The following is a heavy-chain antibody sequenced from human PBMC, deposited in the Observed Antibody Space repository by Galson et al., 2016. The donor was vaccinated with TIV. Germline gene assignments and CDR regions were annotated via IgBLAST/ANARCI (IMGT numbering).Heavy chain of an antibody. CDR3: AKVPSSGFSYYYGIDV. V-gene: IGHV3-23*01. CDR2: ISGGGGSS. Sequence: LTWVRQAPGKGLEWVSAISGGGGSSYYGDSVKGRFTISRDNSEKMLYLQMSSLRAEDTAVYYCAKVPSSGFSYYYGIDVWGQGTTVTVS. J-gene: IGHJ6*02. D-gene: IGHD3-22*01.